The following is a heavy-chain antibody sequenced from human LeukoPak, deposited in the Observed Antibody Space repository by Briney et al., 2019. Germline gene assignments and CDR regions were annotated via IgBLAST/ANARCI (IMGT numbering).Heavy chain of an antibody. J-gene: IGHJ4*02. CDR1: GFTFSSYG. CDR3: AKGMNSFDY. CDR2: TSGSGGST. Sequence: PGGTLRLSCAASGFTFSSYGMSWVRQAPGKGLEWVSATSGSGGSTYYADSVKGRFTISRDNSKNTLYLQMNSLRAEDTAVYYCAKGMNSFDYWGQGTLVTVSS. V-gene: IGHV3-23*01.